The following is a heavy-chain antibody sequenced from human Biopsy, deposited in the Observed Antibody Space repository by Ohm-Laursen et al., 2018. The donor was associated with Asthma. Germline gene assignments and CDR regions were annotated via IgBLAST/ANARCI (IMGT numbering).Heavy chain of an antibody. J-gene: IGHJ4*02. CDR3: ASDFPKDYVRYNFQF. CDR1: GYSLTDLS. D-gene: IGHD4-17*01. CDR2: HDREEGGT. V-gene: IGHV1-24*01. Sequence: SVKVSCKISGYSLTDLSMHWVRQAPGQGLEWMGGHDREEGGTVNARRFQGRVTMTEDTSTDTAYMELSSLSSDDTAVYYCASDFPKDYVRYNFQFWGQGILVTVSS.